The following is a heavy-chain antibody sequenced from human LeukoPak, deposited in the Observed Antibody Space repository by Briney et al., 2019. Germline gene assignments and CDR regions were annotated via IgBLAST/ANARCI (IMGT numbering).Heavy chain of an antibody. CDR1: GYTFTSYG. D-gene: IGHD6-6*01. Sequence: ASVKVSCKASGYTFTSYGISWVRQAPGQGLEWMGWISAYNGNTNYAQKLQGRVTMTTDTSTSTAYMELRSLRSDDTAVYYCARGIKNYSSSPNDAFDIWGQGTMVTVSS. J-gene: IGHJ3*02. V-gene: IGHV1-18*01. CDR3: ARGIKNYSSSPNDAFDI. CDR2: ISAYNGNT.